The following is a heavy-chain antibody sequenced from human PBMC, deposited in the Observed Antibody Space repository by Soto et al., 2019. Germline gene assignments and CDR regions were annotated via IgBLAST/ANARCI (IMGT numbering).Heavy chain of an antibody. CDR3: AKSLEKERFLESFDA. Sequence: GGSLRLSCAAAGFTFSSYSMNWVRQAPGKGLEWVSSLTGSSDYMYYADSVKGRFTISRDNAKNSLYLQMSSLRAEDTAIYYCAKSLEKERFLESFDAWGQGTLVTVSS. CDR2: LTGSSDYM. CDR1: GFTFSSYS. V-gene: IGHV3-21*01. D-gene: IGHD3-3*01. J-gene: IGHJ5*02.